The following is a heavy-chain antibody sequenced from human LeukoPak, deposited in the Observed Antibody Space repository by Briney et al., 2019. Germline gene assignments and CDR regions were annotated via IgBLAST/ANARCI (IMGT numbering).Heavy chain of an antibody. CDR1: GFTFSSYR. CDR3: ARDIFYTNGSSGMDV. CDR2: ISSSSDYI. Sequence: PGGSLRLSCAASGFTFSSYRMNWVRQAPGKGLEWVSSISSSSDYIYYGRFTISRDNAKNSLDLQMNSLRAEDTAVYYCARDIFYTNGSSGMDVWGQGTTVTVSS. V-gene: IGHV3-21*01. J-gene: IGHJ6*02. D-gene: IGHD2/OR15-2a*01.